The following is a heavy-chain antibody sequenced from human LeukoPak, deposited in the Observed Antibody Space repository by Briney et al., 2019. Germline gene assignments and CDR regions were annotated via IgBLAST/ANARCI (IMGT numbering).Heavy chain of an antibody. CDR2: IYYSGST. J-gene: IGHJ2*01. D-gene: IGHD4-23*01. CDR3: ARAGRGKISDWCFDL. CDR1: GSSISSGGYY. V-gene: IGHV4-31*03. Sequence: SETLSLTCTVSGSSISSGGYYWSWIRQHPGKGLEWIGYIYYSGSTYYDPSLKSRVTISVDTSKNQFSLKLSSVTAADTAVYYCARAGRGKISDWCFDLWGRGTLVTVSS.